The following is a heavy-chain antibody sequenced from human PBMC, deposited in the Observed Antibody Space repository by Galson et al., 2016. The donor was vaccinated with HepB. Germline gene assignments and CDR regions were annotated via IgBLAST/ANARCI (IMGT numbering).Heavy chain of an antibody. Sequence: PALVKPTQTLTLTCTFSGFSLTTVGVGVGWIRQPPGKALEWLALIYWDDDQRYSPSLRNRVTITKDISGNQVVLTMTNMHPVDTATYYCAHSRDEQAAEYYFDSWGQGILVTVSS. CDR2: IYWDDDQ. V-gene: IGHV2-5*02. CDR3: AHSRDEQAAEYYFDS. J-gene: IGHJ4*02. D-gene: IGHD1/OR15-1a*01. CDR1: GFSLTTVGVG.